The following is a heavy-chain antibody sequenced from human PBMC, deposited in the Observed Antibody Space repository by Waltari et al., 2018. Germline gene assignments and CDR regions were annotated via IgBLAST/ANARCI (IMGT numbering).Heavy chain of an antibody. CDR2: ISGSGGST. J-gene: IGHJ4*02. V-gene: IGHV3-23*01. Sequence: EVQLLESGGGLVQPGGSLRLSCAASGFTFRSYAMSWVRQAPGKGLEWVSAISGSGGSTYYADSVKGRFTISRDNSKNTLYLQMNSLRAEDTAVYYCAKDNYYGSGSYSYFDYWGQGTLVTVSS. D-gene: IGHD3-10*01. CDR1: GFTFRSYA. CDR3: AKDNYYGSGSYSYFDY.